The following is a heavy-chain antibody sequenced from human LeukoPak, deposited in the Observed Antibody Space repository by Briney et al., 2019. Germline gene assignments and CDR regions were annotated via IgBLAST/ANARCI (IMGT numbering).Heavy chain of an antibody. CDR1: GGSISSGSYY. J-gene: IGHJ4*02. CDR2: IYYSGST. Sequence: PSETLSLTCTVSGGSISSGSYYWSWIRQPPGKGLEWIGYIYYSGSTNYNPSLKSRVTISVDTSKNQFSLKLSSVTAADTAVYYCARGEIGDILTGAGSYFDYWGQGTLVTVSS. V-gene: IGHV4-61*01. CDR3: ARGEIGDILTGAGSYFDY. D-gene: IGHD3-9*01.